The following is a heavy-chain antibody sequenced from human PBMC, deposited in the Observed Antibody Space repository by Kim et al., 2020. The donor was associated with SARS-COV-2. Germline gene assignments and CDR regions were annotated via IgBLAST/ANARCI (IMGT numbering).Heavy chain of an antibody. Sequence: GGSLRLSCAASGFTFSSYAMHWVRQAPGKGLEWVADISYDGSNKYYADSVKGRFTISRDNSKNTLYLQMNSLRAEDTAVYYCASPNTEQQLELAGYWGQGTLVTVSS. D-gene: IGHD6-13*01. V-gene: IGHV3-30-3*01. CDR3: ASPNTEQQLELAGY. CDR2: ISYDGSNK. J-gene: IGHJ4*02. CDR1: GFTFSSYA.